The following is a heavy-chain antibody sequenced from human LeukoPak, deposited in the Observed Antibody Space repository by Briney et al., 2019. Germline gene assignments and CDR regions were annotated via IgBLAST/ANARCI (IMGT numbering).Heavy chain of an antibody. CDR1: GYTFTSYG. CDR3: ARSAAAAHGWFDP. D-gene: IGHD6-13*01. J-gene: IGHJ5*02. CDR2: IIPIFGTA. V-gene: IGHV1-69*06. Sequence: SVKVSCKASGYTFTSYGISWVRQAPGQGLEWMGGIIPIFGTANYAQKFQGRVTITADKSTSTAYMELSSLRSEDTAVYYSARSAAAAHGWFDPWGQGTLVTVSS.